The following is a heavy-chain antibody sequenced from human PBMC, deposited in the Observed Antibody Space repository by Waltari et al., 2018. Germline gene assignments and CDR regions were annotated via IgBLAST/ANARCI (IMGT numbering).Heavy chain of an antibody. Sequence: QVQLQESGPGLVKPSETLSLTCPVSGGSISGYYWNWIRQPAGKGLEWIGRVYTSGSTNYNPSLKSRVTMSVDTSKNQFSLKLSSVTAADTAVYFCAREIDRGPGRWFDPWGQGTLVTVSS. V-gene: IGHV4-4*07. CDR2: VYTSGST. CDR1: GGSISGYY. CDR3: AREIDRGPGRWFDP. D-gene: IGHD1-26*01. J-gene: IGHJ5*02.